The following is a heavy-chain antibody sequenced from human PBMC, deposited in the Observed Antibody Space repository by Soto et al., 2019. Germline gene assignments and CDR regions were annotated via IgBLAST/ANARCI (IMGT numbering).Heavy chain of an antibody. J-gene: IGHJ4*02. CDR1: GFTFSNYA. Sequence: LRLSCAASGFTFSNYAMSWVRQAPGKGLEWVSSISGSGDHTSNADSVKGRFTISRDNSKNTLYLQMNSLRAEDTAVYYCAKGRPSGGALAVEYYWGQGTLVTVYS. D-gene: IGHD2-15*01. CDR2: ISGSGDHT. V-gene: IGHV3-23*01. CDR3: AKGRPSGGALAVEYY.